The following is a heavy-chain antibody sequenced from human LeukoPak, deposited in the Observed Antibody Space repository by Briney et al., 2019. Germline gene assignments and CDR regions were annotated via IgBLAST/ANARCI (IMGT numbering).Heavy chain of an antibody. V-gene: IGHV4-39*07. CDR1: GGSISSSSYY. Sequence: SETLSLTCTVSGGSISSSSYYWGWIRQPPGKGLEWIGSIYYSGSTYYNPSLKSRVTISVDTSKNQFSLKLSSVTAADTAVYYCARVFGGYYFDYWGQGTLVTVSS. J-gene: IGHJ4*02. CDR3: ARVFGGYYFDY. D-gene: IGHD3-10*02. CDR2: IYYSGST.